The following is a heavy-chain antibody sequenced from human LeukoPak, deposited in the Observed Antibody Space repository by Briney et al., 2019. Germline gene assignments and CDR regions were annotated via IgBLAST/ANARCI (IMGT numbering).Heavy chain of an antibody. D-gene: IGHD1-26*01. CDR2: IWYDGSNK. Sequence: GGSLRLSCAASGFTFSSYGMHWVRQAPGKGLEWVAVIWYDGSNKYYADSVKGRFTISRDNSKNTLYLQMNSLRAEDTAVYYCARELSGSYRKGDWYFDLWGRGTLVTVSS. CDR3: ARELSGSYRKGDWYFDL. CDR1: GFTFSSYG. V-gene: IGHV3-33*01. J-gene: IGHJ2*01.